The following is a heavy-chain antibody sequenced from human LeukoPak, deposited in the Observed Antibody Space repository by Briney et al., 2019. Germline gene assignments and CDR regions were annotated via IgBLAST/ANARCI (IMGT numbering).Heavy chain of an antibody. CDR2: IYTSGST. Sequence: SETLSLTCTVSGGSISSYYWSWIRQPAGKGLEWIGRIYTSGSTNYNPSLKSRVTMSVDKSKNQFSLKLSSVTAADTAVYYCATTSTLPSGDAFDIWGQGTMVTVSS. V-gene: IGHV4-4*07. J-gene: IGHJ3*02. CDR3: ATTSTLPSGDAFDI. CDR1: GGSISSYY. D-gene: IGHD1-26*01.